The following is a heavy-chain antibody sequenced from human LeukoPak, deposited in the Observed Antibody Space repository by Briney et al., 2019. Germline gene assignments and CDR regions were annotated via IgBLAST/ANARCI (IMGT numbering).Heavy chain of an antibody. V-gene: IGHV3-48*03. J-gene: IGHJ5*02. D-gene: IGHD4-17*01. Sequence: GRSPRLSCAASGFTFSSYEMNWVRQAPGKGLEWVSYISSSGSTIYYADSVKGRFTISRDNAKNSLYLQMNSLRAEDTSVYYCARDTNGDGWFDPWGQGTLVTVSS. CDR3: ARDTNGDGWFDP. CDR1: GFTFSSYE. CDR2: ISSSGSTI.